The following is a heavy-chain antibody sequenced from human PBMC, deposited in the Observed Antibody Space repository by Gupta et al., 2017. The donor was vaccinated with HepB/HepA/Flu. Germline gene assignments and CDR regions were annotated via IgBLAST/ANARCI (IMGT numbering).Heavy chain of an antibody. V-gene: IGHV3-49*05. CDR2: IRSKAYGGTT. D-gene: IGHD3-3*01. J-gene: IGHJ4*02. Sequence: EVQLVESGGGLVKPGRSLRLSCTASGFTFGDYAMSWFRQAPGKGLEWVGFIRSKAYGGTTEYAASVKGRFTISRDDSKSIAYLQMNSLKTEDTAVYYCTRDRTSRFWSGYFGPRSGYYFDYWGQGTLVTVSS. CDR1: GFTFGDYA. CDR3: TRDRTSRFWSGYFGPRSGYYFDY.